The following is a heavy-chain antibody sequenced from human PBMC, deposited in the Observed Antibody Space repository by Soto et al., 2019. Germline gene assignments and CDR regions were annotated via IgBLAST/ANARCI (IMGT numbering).Heavy chain of an antibody. Sequence: GGSLRLSCAASGFTFSSYAMCWVRQAPGKGLQWVSAISGSGSSTYYADSVKGRFTISRDSSKNTLYLQMNSLRADDTAVYYCAKSSSWQWVHFDYWGQGTLVTVSS. CDR3: AKSSSWQWVHFDY. CDR1: GFTFSSYA. V-gene: IGHV3-23*01. J-gene: IGHJ4*02. D-gene: IGHD6-13*01. CDR2: ISGSGSST.